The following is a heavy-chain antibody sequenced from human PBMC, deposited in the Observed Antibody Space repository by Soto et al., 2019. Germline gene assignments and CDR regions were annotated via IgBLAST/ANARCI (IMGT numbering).Heavy chain of an antibody. CDR2: ISYDGSNK. V-gene: IGHV3-30-3*01. CDR1: GFTFSSYA. J-gene: IGHJ6*02. CDR3: ARAKYYDFWSGYYLAYYGMDV. D-gene: IGHD3-3*01. Sequence: PGGSLRLSCAASGFTFSSYAMHWVRQAPGKGLEWVAVISYDGSNKYYADSVKGRFTISRDNSKNTLYLQMNSLRAEDTAVYYCARAKYYDFWSGYYLAYYGMDVWGQGTTVTVSS.